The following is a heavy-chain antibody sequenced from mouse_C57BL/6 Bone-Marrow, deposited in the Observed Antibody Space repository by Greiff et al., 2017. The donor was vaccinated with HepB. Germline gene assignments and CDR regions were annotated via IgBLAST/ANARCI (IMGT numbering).Heavy chain of an antibody. V-gene: IGHV1-64*01. Sequence: QVQLQQPGAKLVKPGASVKLSCKASGYTFTSYWMHWVKQRPGQGLEWIGMIHPNSGSTNYNEKFKSKATLTVDKSSSTAYMQLSSLTSEDSAVYYCARSRATMIRRYFDVWGTGTTVTVSS. CDR3: ARSRATMIRRYFDV. CDR1: GYTFTSYW. D-gene: IGHD2-4*01. CDR2: IHPNSGST. J-gene: IGHJ1*03.